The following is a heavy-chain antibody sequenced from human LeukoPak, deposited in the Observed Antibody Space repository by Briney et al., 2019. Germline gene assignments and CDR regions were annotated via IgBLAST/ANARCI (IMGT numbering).Heavy chain of an antibody. CDR2: IIPILGIA. J-gene: IGHJ4*02. D-gene: IGHD2-15*01. CDR3: AREAGYCSGGSCSSHFDY. V-gene: IGHV1-69*04. Sequence: RASVKVSFTASGGTFSSYTISWVRQAPGQGLEWVGRIIPILGIANYAQKFQGRVTITADKSTSTAYMELSSLRSEDTAVYYCAREAGYCSGGSCSSHFDYWGQGTLVTVSS. CDR1: GGTFSSYT.